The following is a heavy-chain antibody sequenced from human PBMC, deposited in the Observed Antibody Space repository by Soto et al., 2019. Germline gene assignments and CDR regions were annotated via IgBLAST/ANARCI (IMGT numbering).Heavy chain of an antibody. Sequence: HRGALGFSRGPSGFTFRSFTMNWVRQAPGKGLEWVSTISSNSAYIYYTDALRGRFTISRDNAKNSLHLQMNSLRAEDTAVYYCTRDASRDSSARGWFDPWGPGTLVTVSS. CDR3: TRDASRDSSARGWFDP. J-gene: IGHJ5*02. CDR2: ISSNSAYI. D-gene: IGHD6-13*01. CDR1: GFTFRSFT. V-gene: IGHV3-21*01.